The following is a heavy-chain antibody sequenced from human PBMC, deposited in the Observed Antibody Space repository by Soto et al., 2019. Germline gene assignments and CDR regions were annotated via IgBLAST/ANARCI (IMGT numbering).Heavy chain of an antibody. J-gene: IGHJ4*02. CDR2: INPNSGNT. V-gene: IGHV1-8*01. D-gene: IGHD1-26*01. Sequence: QVQLVQSGAEVTKPGASVKVSCTASGYTFTRYDITWVRQATGQGLEWMGWINPNSGNTGYAQKFQGRVTMTRNTSISTAYMELSSLRSDDTAVYYCAIGRPDSVSYGVWGQGTLVTVSS. CDR3: AIGRPDSVSYGV. CDR1: GYTFTRYD.